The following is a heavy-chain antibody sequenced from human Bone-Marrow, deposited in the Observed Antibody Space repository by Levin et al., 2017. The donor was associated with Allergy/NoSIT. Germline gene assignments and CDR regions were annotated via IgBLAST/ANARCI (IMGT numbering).Heavy chain of an antibody. CDR1: GFSFSNFA. CDR3: AKSSGYSSTWYSPHADN. J-gene: IGHJ4*02. Sequence: LSLTCAASGFSFSNFAMHWVRQAPGKGLEWVAVISDDGINKYSADSIKGRLTISRDNSRDTLYLQMDSLRAEDTALYYCAKSSGYSSTWYSPHADNWGQGTLVTVSA. D-gene: IGHD6-13*01. V-gene: IGHV3-30*18. CDR2: ISDDGINK.